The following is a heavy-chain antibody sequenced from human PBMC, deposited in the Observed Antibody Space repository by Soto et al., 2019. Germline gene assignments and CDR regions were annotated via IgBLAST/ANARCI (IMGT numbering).Heavy chain of an antibody. J-gene: IGHJ4*02. V-gene: IGHV1-69*13. CDR2: IIPIFGTA. Sequence: GASVKVSCKASGGTFSSYAIGWVRQAPGQGLEWMGGIIPIFGTANYAQKFQGRVTITADESTSTAYMELSSLRSEDTAVYYCARDHPSSSGWSYFDYWGQGTLVTVSS. D-gene: IGHD6-19*01. CDR1: GGTFSSYA. CDR3: ARDHPSSSGWSYFDY.